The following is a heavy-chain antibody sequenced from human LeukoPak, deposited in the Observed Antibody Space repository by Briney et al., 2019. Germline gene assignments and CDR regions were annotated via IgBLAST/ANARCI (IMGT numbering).Heavy chain of an antibody. V-gene: IGHV3-64*01. CDR1: GFTFSSFA. J-gene: IGHJ4*02. CDR2: FSSNGGST. D-gene: IGHD1-26*01. Sequence: PGGSLRLSCAASGFTFSSFAMHWVRQAPGKGLEYVSAFSSNGGSTYYANSVKGRFTISRDNSKNTLYLQMGSLRAEDMAVYYCARQSWSGSFELFDYWGQGTLATVSS. CDR3: ARQSWSGSFELFDY.